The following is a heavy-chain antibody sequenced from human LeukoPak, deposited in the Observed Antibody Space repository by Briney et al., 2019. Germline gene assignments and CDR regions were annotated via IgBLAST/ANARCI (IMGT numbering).Heavy chain of an antibody. D-gene: IGHD3-10*01. CDR2: ISSDGTFT. CDR3: AREDYFGSGSHLLDY. CDR1: GFTFNDYY. V-gene: IGHV3-74*01. J-gene: IGHJ4*02. Sequence: GGSLRLSCAASGFTFNDYYMTWIRQAPGKGMVWVSRISSDGTFTSYADSVKGRFTISRDNGKNTLYLQMKSLRAEDRAVYYCAREDYFGSGSHLLDYWGRGSLVTVSS.